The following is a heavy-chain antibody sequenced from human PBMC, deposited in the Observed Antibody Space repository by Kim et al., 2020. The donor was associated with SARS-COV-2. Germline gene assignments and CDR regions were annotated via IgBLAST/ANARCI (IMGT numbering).Heavy chain of an antibody. J-gene: IGHJ4*02. CDR2: ISWDGGST. D-gene: IGHD3-16*01. V-gene: IGHV3-43*01. Sequence: GGSLRLSCAASGFTFDDYTMHWVRQAPGKGLEWVSLISWDGGSTYYADSVKGRFTISRDNSKHSLYLQMNSLRTEDTALYYCAKDIAGYTLGGVIAIDYWGPGTLVTVSS. CDR1: GFTFDDYT. CDR3: AKDIAGYTLGGVIAIDY.